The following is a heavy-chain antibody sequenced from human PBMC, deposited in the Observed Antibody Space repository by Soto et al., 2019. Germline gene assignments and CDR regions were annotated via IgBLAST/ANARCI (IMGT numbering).Heavy chain of an antibody. V-gene: IGHV1-69*13. CDR3: VGGVTATTVGVY. J-gene: IGHJ4*02. CDR2: IIPTYVTQ. CDR1: GGTFSSYA. D-gene: IGHD1-7*01. Sequence: SVKVSCKASGGTFSSYAISWVRQAPGQGLEWMGGIIPTYVTQKYAQKFQGRVKVTADEFRSTAYMELSSLRSEDTAVYYCVGGVTATTVGVYWGQGTQVTGS.